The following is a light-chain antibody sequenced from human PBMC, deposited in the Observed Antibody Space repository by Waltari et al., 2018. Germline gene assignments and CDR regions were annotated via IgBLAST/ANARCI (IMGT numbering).Light chain of an antibody. J-gene: IGKJ4*01. CDR1: QSISNW. CDR2: KAS. CDR3: QQYNSYSLLT. Sequence: DIQMTQSPSTLSASVGDRFTITCRASQSISNWLAWYQQKPGKAPKHLIYKASTLESGVPSRFSGSGSGTEFTLTSSSLQPDDFATYYCQQYNSYSLLTFGGGTKVEIK. V-gene: IGKV1-5*03.